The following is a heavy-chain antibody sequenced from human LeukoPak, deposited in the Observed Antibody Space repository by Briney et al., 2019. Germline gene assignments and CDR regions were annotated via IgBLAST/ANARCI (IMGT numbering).Heavy chain of an antibody. V-gene: IGHV3-21*01. CDR3: ARCGAAAGTFAVNWFDP. CDR2: ISSSSDYI. D-gene: IGHD6-13*01. J-gene: IGHJ5*02. CDR1: GFTFSSYS. Sequence: GGSLRLSCAASGFTFSSYSMKWVRQAPGKGLEWVSSISSSSDYIYYADSVKGRFTISRDNAKNSLYLQMNSLRAEDTAVYYCARCGAAAGTFAVNWFDPWGQGTLVTVSS.